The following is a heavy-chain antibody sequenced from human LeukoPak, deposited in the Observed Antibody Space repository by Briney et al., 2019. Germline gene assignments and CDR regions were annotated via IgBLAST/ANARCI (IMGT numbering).Heavy chain of an antibody. D-gene: IGHD2-2*01. V-gene: IGHV1-69*13. CDR3: ARDYGGVRPAQYPAYYYYHGMDV. Sequence: SVKVSCKASGGTFSSYAISWVRQAPGQGLEWMGGIIPIFGTANYAQKFQGRVTITADESTSTAYMELSSLRSEDTAVYYCARDYGGVRPAQYPAYYYYHGMDVWGQGTTVTVSS. CDR2: IIPIFGTA. CDR1: GGTFSSYA. J-gene: IGHJ6*02.